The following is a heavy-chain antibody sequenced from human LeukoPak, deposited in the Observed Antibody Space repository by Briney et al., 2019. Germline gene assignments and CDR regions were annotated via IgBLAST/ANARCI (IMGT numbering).Heavy chain of an antibody. J-gene: IGHJ4*02. D-gene: IGHD3-3*01. CDR1: GFTFSDYY. CDR2: ISSSGLSI. V-gene: IGHV3-11*01. Sequence: PGGSLRLSCAASGFTFSDYYMSWIRQAPGKGPEWVSYISSSGLSIYYADSVKGRFTISRDNAKNSVHLQMNSLRDEDTAIYYCARGLSGVVIMYYFDFWGQGNLVTVSS. CDR3: ARGLSGVVIMYYFDF.